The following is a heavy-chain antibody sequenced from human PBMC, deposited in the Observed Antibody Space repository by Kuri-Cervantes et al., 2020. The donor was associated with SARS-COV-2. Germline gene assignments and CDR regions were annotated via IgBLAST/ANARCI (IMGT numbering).Heavy chain of an antibody. CDR1: GGSIGSGNYY. J-gene: IGHJ6*03. V-gene: IGHV4-61*02. Sequence: SETLSLTCTVSGGSIGSGNYYWSWIRQPAGKGLEWIGRIYTSGSTSNNPSLKSRVTISIDTSKNQFSLKLSSVTAADTAVYYCARDLLLPHTIFGVVHTEVYYYYYMDVWGKGTTVTVSS. D-gene: IGHD3-3*01. CDR2: IYTSGST. CDR3: ARDLLLPHTIFGVVHTEVYYYYYMDV.